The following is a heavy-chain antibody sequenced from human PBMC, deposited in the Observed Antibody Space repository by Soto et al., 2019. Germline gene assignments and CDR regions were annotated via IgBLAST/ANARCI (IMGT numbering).Heavy chain of an antibody. CDR3: AKPIFGVDTGENYYYYGMDV. V-gene: IGHV3-30*18. Sequence: GGSLRLSCAASGFTFSSYAMSWVRQAPGKGLEWVAVISYDGSNKYYADSVKGRFTISRDNSKNTLYLQMNSLRAEDTAVHYCAKPIFGVDTGENYYYYGMDVWGQGTTVTVSS. D-gene: IGHD3-3*01. CDR1: GFTFSSYA. J-gene: IGHJ6*02. CDR2: ISYDGSNK.